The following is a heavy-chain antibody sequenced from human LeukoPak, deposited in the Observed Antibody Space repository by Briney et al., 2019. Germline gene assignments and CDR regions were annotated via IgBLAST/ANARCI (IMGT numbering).Heavy chain of an antibody. V-gene: IGHV4-39*01. CDR2: IYYSGST. J-gene: IGHJ4*02. CDR1: GGSISSSSYY. CDR3: ASTRSVAGTLDY. D-gene: IGHD6-19*01. Sequence: SETLSLTCTVSGGSISSSSYYWGWIRQPPGKGLEWIGSIYYSGSTYYNPSPKSRVTISVDTSKNQFSLKLSSVTAADTAVYYCASTRSVAGTLDYWGQGTLVTVSS.